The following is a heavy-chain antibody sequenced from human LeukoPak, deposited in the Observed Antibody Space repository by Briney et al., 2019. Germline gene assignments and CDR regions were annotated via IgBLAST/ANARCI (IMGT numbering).Heavy chain of an antibody. CDR1: GFTFSSYA. V-gene: IGHV3-23*01. CDR2: ISGSGGST. CDR3: ATDQHFGVVTVYAFDI. J-gene: IGHJ3*02. Sequence: GGSLRLSCAASGFTFSSYAMSWVRQAPGKGLEWVSAISGSGGSTYYADSVKGRFTISRDNSKNTLYLQMNSLRAEDTAVYYCATDQHFGVVTVYAFDIWGQGTMVTVSS. D-gene: IGHD3-3*01.